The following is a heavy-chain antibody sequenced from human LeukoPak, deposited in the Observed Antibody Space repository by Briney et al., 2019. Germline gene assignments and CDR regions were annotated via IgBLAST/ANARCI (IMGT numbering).Heavy chain of an antibody. CDR3: ARPAGDSHFDY. D-gene: IGHD2-15*01. J-gene: IGHJ4*02. Sequence: SETLSLTCTVSGYSISSGYYWGWIRQPPGKGLEWIGSIYHSGSTYYNPSLKSRVTISVDTSKNQFSLKLSSVTAADTAVYYCARPAGDSHFDYWGQGTLVTVSS. V-gene: IGHV4-38-2*02. CDR1: GYSISSGYY. CDR2: IYHSGST.